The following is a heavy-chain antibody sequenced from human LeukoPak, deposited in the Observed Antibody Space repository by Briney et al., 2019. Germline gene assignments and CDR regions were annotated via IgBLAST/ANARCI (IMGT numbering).Heavy chain of an antibody. D-gene: IGHD4-17*01. CDR3: ARETHDYGDFGVDY. V-gene: IGHV1-46*01. J-gene: IGHJ4*02. Sequence: ASVKVSRKASGYTFTSYYMHWVRQAPGQGREWMGIINPSGCSTSYAQKFQGRVTMTRDTSTSTVYMELSSLRSEDTAVYYCARETHDYGDFGVDYWGQGTLVTVSS. CDR2: INPSGCST. CDR1: GYTFTSYY.